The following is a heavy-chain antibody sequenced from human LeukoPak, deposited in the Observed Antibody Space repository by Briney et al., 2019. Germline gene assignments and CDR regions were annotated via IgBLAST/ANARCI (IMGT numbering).Heavy chain of an antibody. D-gene: IGHD6-13*01. J-gene: IGHJ4*02. V-gene: IGHV1-2*02. CDR2: INPNSGGT. CDR3: ARDQQQQLPFDY. Sequence: ASVKVSCXASGYTFTDYYMHWVRQAPGQGLEWMGWINPNSGGTNYAQKFQGRVTMTRDTSISTAYLELSRLRSDDTAVYYCARDQQQQLPFDYWGQGTLVTVSS. CDR1: GYTFTDYY.